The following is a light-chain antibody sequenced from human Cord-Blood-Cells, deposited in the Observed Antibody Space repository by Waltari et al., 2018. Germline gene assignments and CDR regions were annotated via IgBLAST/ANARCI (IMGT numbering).Light chain of an antibody. V-gene: IGLV3-1*01. CDR1: NLGDKY. J-gene: IGLJ2*01. Sequence: SYELTPSHSVSVPPGHTASITYPGDNLGDKYACWYQQKPGQSPVPVIYQDSKRPSGIPERFSGSNYGNTATLTISGTQAMDEADYYCQAWDSSTVVFGGGTKLTVL. CDR3: QAWDSSTVV. CDR2: QDS.